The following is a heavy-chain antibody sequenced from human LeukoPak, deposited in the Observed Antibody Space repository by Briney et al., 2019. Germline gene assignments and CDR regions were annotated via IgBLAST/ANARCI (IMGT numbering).Heavy chain of an antibody. J-gene: IGHJ4*02. D-gene: IGHD3-9*01. CDR3: AKNGRDNYDMFFDS. CDR1: GFTFSSYA. V-gene: IGHV3-23*01. Sequence: GGSLRLSCAASGFTFSSYAMSWVRQAPGKGLEWVSVVSGSGSSTYYADSVKGRFTISRDNSKNTLYLQMSSLRAEDAAIYYCAKNGRDNYDMFFDSWGQGTLVTVSS. CDR2: VSGSGSST.